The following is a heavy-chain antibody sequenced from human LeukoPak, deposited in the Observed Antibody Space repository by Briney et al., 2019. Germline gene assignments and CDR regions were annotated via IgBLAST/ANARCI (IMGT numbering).Heavy chain of an antibody. CDR3: ARDQNYRFFDY. D-gene: IGHD1-7*01. J-gene: IGHJ4*02. CDR2: ISYDGSNK. V-gene: IGHV3-30*03. Sequence: PGGSLRLSCEGSAFIFSGHWMNWVRQTPGKGLEWVAVISYDGSNKYYADSVKGRFTISRDNSKNTLYLQMNSLRAEDTAVYYCARDQNYRFFDYWGQGTLVTVSS. CDR1: AFIFSGHW.